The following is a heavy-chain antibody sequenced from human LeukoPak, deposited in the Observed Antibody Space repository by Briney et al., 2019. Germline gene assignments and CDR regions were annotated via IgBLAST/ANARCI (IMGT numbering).Heavy chain of an antibody. CDR1: GGSFSGYY. J-gene: IGHJ3*02. V-gene: IGHV4-34*01. CDR3: ARETNSGYSYGYDAFDI. D-gene: IGHD5-18*01. Sequence: PSETLSLTCAVYGGSFSGYYWSWIRQPPGKGLEWIGEINHSGSTNYNPSLKSRVTISVDTSKNQFSLKLSSVTAADTAVYYCARETNSGYSYGYDAFDIWGQGTMVTVSS. CDR2: INHSGST.